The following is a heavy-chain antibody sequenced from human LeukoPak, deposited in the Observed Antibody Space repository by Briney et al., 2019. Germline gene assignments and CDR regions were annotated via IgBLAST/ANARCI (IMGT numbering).Heavy chain of an antibody. CDR1: GFTFSSYG. D-gene: IGHD2-8*01. CDR3: ADPGVGY. CDR2: IRYDGSNK. J-gene: IGHJ4*02. Sequence: PGGSLRLSCAASGFTFSSYGMHWVRQAPGKGLEWVAFIRYDGSNKYYADSVKGRFTISRDNPKNSVYLQMNNLRAEDTAVYYCADPGVGYWGQGTLVTVSS. V-gene: IGHV3-30*02.